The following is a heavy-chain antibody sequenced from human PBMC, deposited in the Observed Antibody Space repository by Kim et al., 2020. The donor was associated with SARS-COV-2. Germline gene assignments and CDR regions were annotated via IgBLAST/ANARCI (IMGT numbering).Heavy chain of an antibody. CDR3: ARDLPGYSGYEGGWFDP. CDR2: IYSGGST. CDR1: GFTVSSNY. Sequence: GGSLRLSCAASGFTVSSNYMSWVRQAPGKGLEWVSVIYSGGSTYYADSVKGRFTISRHNSKNTLYLQMNSLRAEDTAVYYCARDLPGYSGYEGGWFDPWGQGTLVTVSS. V-gene: IGHV3-53*04. J-gene: IGHJ5*02. D-gene: IGHD5-12*01.